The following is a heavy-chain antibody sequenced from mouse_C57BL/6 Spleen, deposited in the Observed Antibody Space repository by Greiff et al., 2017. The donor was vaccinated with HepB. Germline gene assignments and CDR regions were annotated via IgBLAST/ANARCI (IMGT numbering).Heavy chain of an antibody. CDR2: IDPEDGDT. D-gene: IGHD6-1*01. V-gene: IGHV14-1*01. CDR3: WACCSAFDY. J-gene: IGHJ2*01. Sequence: VQLQQSGAELVRPGASVKLSCTASGFYIKDYYMHWVKQRPEQGLEWIGRIDPEDGDTEYAPKFQGKATMTADTSSNTAYLQLSSLTSEDSAVYSYWACCSAFDYWGQGTTLTVSS. CDR1: GFYIKDYY.